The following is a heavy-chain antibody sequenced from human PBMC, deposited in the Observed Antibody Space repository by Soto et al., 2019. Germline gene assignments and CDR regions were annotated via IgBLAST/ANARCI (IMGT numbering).Heavy chain of an antibody. CDR3: ARDFPLSEYRFSGSYYYNY. Sequence: GGSLRLSCAASGSTVSSNYMSWVRQAPGKGLEWVSTIYSNGNTYYADSVKGRYTISRDKSKNTLYLQMNSLRAEDTAVYYCARDFPLSEYRFSGSYYYNYWGQGTLVTVSS. CDR2: IYSNGNT. V-gene: IGHV3-53*01. CDR1: GSTVSSNY. J-gene: IGHJ4*02. D-gene: IGHD1-26*01.